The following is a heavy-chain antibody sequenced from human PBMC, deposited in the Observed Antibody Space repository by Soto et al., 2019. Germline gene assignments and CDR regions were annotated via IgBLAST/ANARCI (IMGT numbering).Heavy chain of an antibody. Sequence: SETLSLTCTVSGGSISSYYWSWIRQPPGKGLEWIGYIYYSGSTYYNPSLKSRVTISVDTSKNQFSLKLSSVTAADTAVYYCARDGGMIVGYNWFDPWGQGTLVTVSS. V-gene: IGHV4-59*12. CDR2: IYYSGST. D-gene: IGHD3-22*01. J-gene: IGHJ5*02. CDR1: GGSISSYY. CDR3: ARDGGMIVGYNWFDP.